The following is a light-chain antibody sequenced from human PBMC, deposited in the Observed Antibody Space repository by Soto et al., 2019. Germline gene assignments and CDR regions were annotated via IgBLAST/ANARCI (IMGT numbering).Light chain of an antibody. CDR1: QSALYSSNNKNH. CDR3: HQYSSTPHP. CDR2: WAS. V-gene: IGKV4-1*01. Sequence: DIVMTQSPDSLAVSLGERATINCKSSQSALYSSNNKNHLAWYQQKPGQPPKLLIYWASTRASGVPDRFSGSGSGTDFTLTISSLQAADVEVYYCHQYSSTPHPFCGGTKVEIK. J-gene: IGKJ4*01.